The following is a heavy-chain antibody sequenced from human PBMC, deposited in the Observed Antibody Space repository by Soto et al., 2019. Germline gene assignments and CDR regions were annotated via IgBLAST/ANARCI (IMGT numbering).Heavy chain of an antibody. J-gene: IGHJ6*02. CDR3: SMRSITMVRGAPTPFYYYYGMDV. D-gene: IGHD3-10*01. V-gene: IGHV1-69*13. CDR2: IVPIFGTA. Sequence: ASVKVSCKASGGTFSSYTISWVRQAPGQGLEWMGGIVPIFGTANYAQKFQGRVTITADESTSTAYMELSSLRSEDTAVYYCSMRSITMVRGAPTPFYYYYGMDVWGQGTTVTVSS. CDR1: GGTFSSYT.